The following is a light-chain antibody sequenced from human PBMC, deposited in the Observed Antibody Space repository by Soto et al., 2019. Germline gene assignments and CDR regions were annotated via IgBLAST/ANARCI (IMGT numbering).Light chain of an antibody. CDR1: SSNIGSNF. CDR3: AAWDDSLSGHYV. Sequence: QSVLTQPPSASGTPGQRVTISCSGSSSNIGSNFVYWYQQLPGTAPKLLIHSNNQRPSGVPDRFSGSKSGTSASLSISGLRFEDEADYYCAAWDDSLSGHYVFGTGTKITVL. CDR2: SNN. V-gene: IGLV1-47*02. J-gene: IGLJ1*01.